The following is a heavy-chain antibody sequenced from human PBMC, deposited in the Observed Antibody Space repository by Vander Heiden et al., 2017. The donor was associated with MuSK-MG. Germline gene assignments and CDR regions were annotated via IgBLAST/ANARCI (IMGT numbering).Heavy chain of an antibody. D-gene: IGHD3-10*01. CDR3: ARDTVGYGGGYFDY. J-gene: IGHJ4*02. V-gene: IGHV4-38-2*02. Sequence: QVQLQESGPGLVKPSETLSLTCTVSGYSISSGYYWGWIRQPPGKGLEWIGSIYHSGSTYYNPSLKSRVTISVDTSKNQFSLKLSSVTAADTAVYYCARDTVGYGGGYFDYWGQGTLVTVSS. CDR2: IYHSGST. CDR1: GYSISSGYY.